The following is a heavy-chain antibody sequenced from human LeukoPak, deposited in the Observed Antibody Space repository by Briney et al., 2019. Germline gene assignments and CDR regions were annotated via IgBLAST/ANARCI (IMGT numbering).Heavy chain of an antibody. CDR3: ARCDNIRGYFDY. CDR2: IKQDGREN. CDR1: GFTFISYC. D-gene: IGHD2-2*02. J-gene: IGHJ4*02. Sequence: GGSRRLSCAASGFTFISYCMSWVRQAPGKGLEWVANIKQDGRENYYVDSVKGRFTISRDNAKNSLYLQMNSLRAEDTAVYYCARCDNIRGYFDYWGQGTLVTVSS. V-gene: IGHV3-7*01.